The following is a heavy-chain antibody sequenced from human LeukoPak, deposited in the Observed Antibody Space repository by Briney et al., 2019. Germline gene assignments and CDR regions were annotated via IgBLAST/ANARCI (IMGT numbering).Heavy chain of an antibody. CDR1: GFTFSSYS. CDR3: AREAGRWLQSVY. D-gene: IGHD3-10*01. CDR2: ISSSSSYI. Sequence: GGSLRLSCAASGFTFSSYSMNWVRQAPGKGLEWVSSISSSSSYIYYADSVKGRFTISRDNAKNSLYLQMNSLRAEDTAVYYCAREAGRWLQSVYWGRGTLVTVSS. J-gene: IGHJ4*02. V-gene: IGHV3-21*01.